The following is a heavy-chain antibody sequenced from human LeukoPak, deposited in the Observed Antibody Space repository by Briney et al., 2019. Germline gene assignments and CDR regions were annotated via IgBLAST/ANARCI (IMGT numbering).Heavy chain of an antibody. V-gene: IGHV1-18*04. Sequence: ASVKVSCKASGYTFTGYYMHWVRQAPGQGLEWMGWISAYNGNTNYAQKLQGRVTMTTDTSTSTAYMELRSLRSDDTAVYYCARGLWFGENNWFDPWGQGTLVTVSS. D-gene: IGHD3-10*01. CDR2: ISAYNGNT. CDR3: ARGLWFGENNWFDP. J-gene: IGHJ5*02. CDR1: GYTFTGYY.